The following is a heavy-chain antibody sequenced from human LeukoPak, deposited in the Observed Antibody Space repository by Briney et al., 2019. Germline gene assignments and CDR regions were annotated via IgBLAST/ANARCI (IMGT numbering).Heavy chain of an antibody. CDR3: AKAFYSSSFDFDY. Sequence: XRQAPGXRXXWVXGINGVGDSTFYIDSVKGRFTISRDNSRNTLYLHMTSLRAEDTAVYYCAKAFYSSSFDFDYWGQGTLVTVSS. V-gene: IGHV3-23*01. J-gene: IGHJ4*02. D-gene: IGHD6-6*01. CDR2: INGVGDST.